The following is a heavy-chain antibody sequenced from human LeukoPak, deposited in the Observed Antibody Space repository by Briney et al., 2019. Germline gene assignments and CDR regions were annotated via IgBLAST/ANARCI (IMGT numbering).Heavy chain of an antibody. J-gene: IGHJ6*03. CDR3: AKARSGPYHYYYMDV. Sequence: SGGSLRLSCAASGFTFSSYAMSWVRQAPGKGLEWVSAISGSGGSTYYADSVRGRFTISRDNSKNTLSLQMNSLRADDTAVYYCAKARSGPYHYYYMDVWGKGTTVTVSS. CDR2: ISGSGGST. CDR1: GFTFSSYA. V-gene: IGHV3-23*01. D-gene: IGHD3-3*01.